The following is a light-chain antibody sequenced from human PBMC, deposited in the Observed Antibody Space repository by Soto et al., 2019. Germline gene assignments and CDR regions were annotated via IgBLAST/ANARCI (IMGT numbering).Light chain of an antibody. CDR2: GAS. J-gene: IGKJ4*01. Sequence: DIVLTQSPGTLSLSPGERATLSCRASQSVSSSYLAWYQQKPGQAPRLLIYGASSRATGIPDRFSGSGSGRDFTLTISRLETEDFAVYYCQQYGSSPLTFGGGTKVEIK. CDR1: QSVSSSY. CDR3: QQYGSSPLT. V-gene: IGKV3-20*01.